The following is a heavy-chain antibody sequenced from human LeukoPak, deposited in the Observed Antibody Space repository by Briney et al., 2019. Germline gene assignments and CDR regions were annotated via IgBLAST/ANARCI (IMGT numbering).Heavy chain of an antibody. CDR3: ARDWNDVVVPAAKNYYYGMDV. J-gene: IGHJ6*02. CDR1: GFTFSSYA. D-gene: IGHD2-2*01. Sequence: GGSLRLSCAASGFTFSSYAMHWVRQAPGKGLEWVAVISYDGSNKYYADSMKGRFTISRDNSKNTLYLQMNSLRAEDTAVYYCARDWNDVVVPAAKNYYYGMDVWGQGTTVTVSS. V-gene: IGHV3-30-3*01. CDR2: ISYDGSNK.